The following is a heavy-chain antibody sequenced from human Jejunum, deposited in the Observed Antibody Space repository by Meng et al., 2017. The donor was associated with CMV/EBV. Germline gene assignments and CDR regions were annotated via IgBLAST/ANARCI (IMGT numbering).Heavy chain of an antibody. CDR1: GYTFTDYY. CDR3: ARDASVTGYYYFDS. Sequence: SGYTFTDYYMYWVRQAPGQGLEWMGRINPNSGDTNYAQKFQGRVTMTRDTSITTAYMELSGLKSDDTAVYFCARDASVTGYYYFDSWGQGTLVTVSS. J-gene: IGHJ4*02. D-gene: IGHD3-9*01. CDR2: INPNSGDT. V-gene: IGHV1-2*06.